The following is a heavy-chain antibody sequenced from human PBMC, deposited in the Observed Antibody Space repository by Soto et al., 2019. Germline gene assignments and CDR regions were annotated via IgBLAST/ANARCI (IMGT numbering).Heavy chain of an antibody. D-gene: IGHD2-15*01. J-gene: IGHJ4*02. V-gene: IGHV3-23*01. Sequence: EVQLLESGGGMVEPRGSLKLSCAASGFSFGTYVMNWVRQAPGKGLEWVSGISGSGGRVYSADSVKGRFTISRDNAKNTLYLQMNSLRAEDTAVYYCTRDSGGRDAYWGQGTLVTVSS. CDR2: ISGSGGRV. CDR1: GFSFGTYV. CDR3: TRDSGGRDAY.